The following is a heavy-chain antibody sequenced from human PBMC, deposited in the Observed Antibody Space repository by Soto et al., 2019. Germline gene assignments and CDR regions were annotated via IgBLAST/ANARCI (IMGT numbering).Heavy chain of an antibody. CDR1: GYTFSSYD. J-gene: IGHJ4*02. CDR3: ARDGRPSTY. V-gene: IGHV1-8*01. Sequence: ASVKVSCKASGYTFSSYDINWVRQTTGQGLEWMGWMNPNSGDTGYAQKFQGRVTMTRDTSITTAYMELSSLRSEDTAVYYCARDGRPSTYWGQGTLVTVSS. CDR2: MNPNSGDT.